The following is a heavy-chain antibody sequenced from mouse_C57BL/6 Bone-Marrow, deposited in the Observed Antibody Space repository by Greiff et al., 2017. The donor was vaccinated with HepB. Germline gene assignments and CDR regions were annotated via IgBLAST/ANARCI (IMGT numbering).Heavy chain of an antibody. J-gene: IGHJ3*01. Sequence: QVQLQQSGAELVKPGASVNISCKASGYTFTDYYINWVKQRPGQGLEWIGKIGPGSGSTYYNEKFKGKATLTADKSSSTAYMQLSSLTSEDSAVYFCTYEYDPWFAYWGQGTLVTVSA. V-gene: IGHV1-77*01. CDR3: TYEYDPWFAY. D-gene: IGHD2-4*01. CDR2: IGPGSGST. CDR1: GYTFTDYY.